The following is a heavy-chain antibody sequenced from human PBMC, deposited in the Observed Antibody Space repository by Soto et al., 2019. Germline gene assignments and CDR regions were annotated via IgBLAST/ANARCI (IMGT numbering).Heavy chain of an antibody. J-gene: IGHJ5*02. Sequence: SETLSLTCTVSGGSISSSRCHWGWIRQPPGKGLEWIASIKYSGTTFYNPSLKSRVTLSVDTSKNQFALKLSSVTAADTAMYYCARHPYSNLWYNWLDPWGQGTLVTVSS. CDR1: GGSISSSRCH. D-gene: IGHD6-13*01. V-gene: IGHV4-39*01. CDR3: ARHPYSNLWYNWLDP. CDR2: IKYSGTT.